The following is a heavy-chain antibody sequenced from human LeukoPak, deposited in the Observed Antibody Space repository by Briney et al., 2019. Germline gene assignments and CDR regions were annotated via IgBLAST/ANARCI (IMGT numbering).Heavy chain of an antibody. Sequence: SETLSLTCTVSGGSISSSSYYWAWIRQPPGKGLEWIGSIYYSGSTYYNPSLKSRVTISVDTSKNQFSLKLSSVTAADTAVYYCARHIPGYCSGGSCYEFYDWFDPWGQGTLVTVSS. CDR2: IYYSGST. CDR1: GGSISSSSYY. V-gene: IGHV4-39*01. CDR3: ARHIPGYCSGGSCYEFYDWFDP. J-gene: IGHJ5*02. D-gene: IGHD2-15*01.